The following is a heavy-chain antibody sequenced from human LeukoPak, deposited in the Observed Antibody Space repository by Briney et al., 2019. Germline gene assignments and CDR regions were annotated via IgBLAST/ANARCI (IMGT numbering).Heavy chain of an antibody. V-gene: IGHV1-18*01. D-gene: IGHD3-9*01. Sequence: ASVKVSCKASGYTFTSYGISWVRQAPGQGLEWMGWISAYNGNTNYAQKLQGRVTMTTDTSTSTAHMELRSLRSDDTAVYYCARGNYDILTGYSFSSFDYWGQGTLVTVSS. J-gene: IGHJ4*02. CDR1: GYTFTSYG. CDR3: ARGNYDILTGYSFSSFDY. CDR2: ISAYNGNT.